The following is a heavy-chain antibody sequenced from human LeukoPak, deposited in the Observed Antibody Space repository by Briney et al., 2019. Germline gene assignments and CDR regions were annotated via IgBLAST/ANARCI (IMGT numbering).Heavy chain of an antibody. J-gene: IGHJ6*03. D-gene: IGHD1-26*01. CDR1: GFRFGEYA. CDR3: TRGPVEGATPKKYYYMDV. Sequence: GGSLRLSCTTSGFRFGEYALTWVRQAPGKGLEWVGFIRSKAYGGTTENAASVRGRFTISRDDSKSIAYLQMNSLKTEDTAMYYCTRGPVEGATPKKYYYMDVWGKGTTVTISS. CDR2: IRSKAYGGTT. V-gene: IGHV3-49*04.